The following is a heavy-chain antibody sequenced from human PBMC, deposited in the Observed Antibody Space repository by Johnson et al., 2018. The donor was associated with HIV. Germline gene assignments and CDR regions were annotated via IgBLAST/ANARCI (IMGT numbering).Heavy chain of an antibody. CDR3: VRGEEGAFDI. CDR1: GFTFTNFW. V-gene: IGHV3-7*05. J-gene: IGHJ3*02. CDR2: IKPDGSEK. Sequence: MQLVESGGGVVQPGRSLRLSCAASGFTFTNFWMGWVRQAPGKGLEWVANIKPDGSEKFYVDSVKGRFTISRDNAKNSLFLQMTSLTAEDTAVFSCVRGEEGAFDIWGQGTMVTVSS.